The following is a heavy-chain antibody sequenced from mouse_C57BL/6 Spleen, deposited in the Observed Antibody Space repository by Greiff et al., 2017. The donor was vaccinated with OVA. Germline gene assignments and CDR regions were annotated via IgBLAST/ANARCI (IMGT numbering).Heavy chain of an antibody. Sequence: VQLQQPGAELVKPGASVKLSCKASGYTFTSYWMHWVKQRPGQGLAWIGMIHTNSGSTNYNAKFKSKTTLTVDKSSSTSYMQLSRLTSEDAAVYYCDSGSVGYWGQGTTLTVSS. J-gene: IGHJ2*01. V-gene: IGHV1-64*01. CDR3: DSGSVGY. CDR1: GYTFTSYW. CDR2: IHTNSGST. D-gene: IGHD3-1*01.